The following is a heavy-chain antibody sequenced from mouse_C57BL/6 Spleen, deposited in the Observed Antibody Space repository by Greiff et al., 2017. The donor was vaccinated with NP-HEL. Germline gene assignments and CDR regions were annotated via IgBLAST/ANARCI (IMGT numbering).Heavy chain of an antibody. J-gene: IGHJ4*01. CDR3: ARWRDSLYAMDY. CDR2: IHPNSGST. Sequence: QVQLQQPGAELVKPGASVKLSCKASGYTFTSYWMHWVKQRPGQGLEWIGMIHPNSGSTNYNEKFKSKATLTVDKSSSTAYMQLSSLTSEDSAVYYCARWRDSLYAMDYWGQGTSVTVSS. V-gene: IGHV1-64*01. CDR1: GYTFTSYW.